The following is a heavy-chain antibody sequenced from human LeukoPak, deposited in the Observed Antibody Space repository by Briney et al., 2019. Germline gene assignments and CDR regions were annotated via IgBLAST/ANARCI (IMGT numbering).Heavy chain of an antibody. CDR3: ARGIAVAAPGPAFDI. D-gene: IGHD6-19*01. J-gene: IGHJ3*02. CDR1: GFTFSSYG. V-gene: IGHV3-33*01. Sequence: GGSLRLSCAASGFTFSSYGMHWVRQAPGKGLEGVAVIWYDGSNKYYADSVKGRFTISRDNSKNTLYLQMNSLRAEDTAVYYCARGIAVAAPGPAFDIWGQGTMVTVSS. CDR2: IWYDGSNK.